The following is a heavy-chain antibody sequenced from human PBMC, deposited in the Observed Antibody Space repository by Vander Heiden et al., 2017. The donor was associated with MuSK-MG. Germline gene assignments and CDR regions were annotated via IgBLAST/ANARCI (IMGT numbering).Heavy chain of an antibody. CDR3: ARAGYSSRSFDP. Sequence: QVQLVESGGGLVKPGGSLRLSCAASGFTFSDYYMSWIRQAPGKGLEWVSYISSSSSYTNYADSVKGRFTISRDNAKNSLYLQMNSLRAEDTAVYYCARAGYSSRSFDPWGQGTLVTVSS. CDR1: GFTFSDYY. CDR2: ISSSSSYT. J-gene: IGHJ5*02. V-gene: IGHV3-11*06. D-gene: IGHD6-13*01.